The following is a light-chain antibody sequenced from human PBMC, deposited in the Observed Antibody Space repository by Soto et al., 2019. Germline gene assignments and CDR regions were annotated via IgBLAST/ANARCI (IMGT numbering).Light chain of an antibody. CDR1: QSVSSN. CDR2: GAS. J-gene: IGKJ1*01. CDR3: QENNTWTWT. Sequence: ETVITQSPSTVCVCRGERATLSCRASQSVSSNLAWYQQKLGQAPRVLIYGASTRATGIPDRFSVSGSWTEFNLTIRSFKSADFTVYXCQENNTWTWTVGQ. V-gene: IGKV3-15*01.